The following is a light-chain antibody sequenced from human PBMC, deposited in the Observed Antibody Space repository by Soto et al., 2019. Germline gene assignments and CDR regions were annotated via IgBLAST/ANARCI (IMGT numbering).Light chain of an antibody. Sequence: EIVLTQSPATLSLSPGERATLSCRASLSVSNYLAWYQQKPGQAPRLLIYDASNRATGIPARFSGSGSVTDFTLTISSLEPEDFAVYYCQQRSNWPWTFGQGTGVEIK. CDR3: QQRSNWPWT. CDR2: DAS. J-gene: IGKJ1*01. V-gene: IGKV3-11*01. CDR1: LSVSNY.